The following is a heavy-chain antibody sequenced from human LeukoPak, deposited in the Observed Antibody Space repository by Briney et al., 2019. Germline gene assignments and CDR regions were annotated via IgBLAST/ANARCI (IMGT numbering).Heavy chain of an antibody. CDR1: GFTFSSYW. J-gene: IGHJ4*02. CDR3: ARDGGQLQPISDY. D-gene: IGHD2-2*01. CDR2: IKQDGSEK. V-gene: IGHV3-7*01. Sequence: GGSLRLSCAASGFTFSSYWMSWVRQAPGKGLEWVANIKQDGSEKYYVDSVKGRFTISRDNAKNSLYLQMNSLRAEDTAVYYCARDGGQLQPISDYWGQGTLVTVYS.